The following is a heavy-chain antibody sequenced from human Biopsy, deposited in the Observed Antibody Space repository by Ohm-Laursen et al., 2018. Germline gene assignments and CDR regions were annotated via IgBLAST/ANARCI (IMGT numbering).Heavy chain of an antibody. CDR3: ARVEAKTYDALDI. D-gene: IGHD3-3*01. V-gene: IGHV4-59*01. CDR2: IYYSGGT. Sequence: GTLSLTCSVSGGSMTGYEWSWIRLAPGKGLEWIGYIYYSGGTKYNPSLASRVTFSVDMSKSQFSLKLYSVTAADTAVYYCARVEAKTYDALDIWGQGALVAVSA. CDR1: GGSMTGYE. J-gene: IGHJ3*02.